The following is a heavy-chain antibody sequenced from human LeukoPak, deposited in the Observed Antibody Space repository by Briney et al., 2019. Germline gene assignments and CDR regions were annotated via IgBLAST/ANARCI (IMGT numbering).Heavy chain of an antibody. D-gene: IGHD2-2*02. V-gene: IGHV3-21*01. J-gene: IGHJ4*02. CDR1: GFTFSSYS. CDR2: ISSSSSYI. CDR3: ARELGPRYCSSTSCYTRREFDY. Sequence: GGSLRLSCAASGFTFSSYSMNWVRQAPGKGLEWVSSISSSSSYIYYADSVKGRFTISRDNAKNSLYLQMNSPRAEDTAVYYCARELGPRYCSSTSCYTRREFDYWGQGTLVTVSS.